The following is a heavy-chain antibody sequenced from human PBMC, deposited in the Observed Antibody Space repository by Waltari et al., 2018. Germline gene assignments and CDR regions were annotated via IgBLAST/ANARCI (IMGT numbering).Heavy chain of an antibody. CDR3: ARDRMIVVVIPYYYGMDV. CDR2: IYHSGGT. CDR1: GGSISRSNW. V-gene: IGHV4-4*02. Sequence: QVQLQESGPGLVKPSGTLSLTCAASGGSISRSNWWMWVRQPPGKGLEWIGEIYHSGGTNYNPSLKSRVTISVDKSKNQFSLKLSSVTAADTAVYYCARDRMIVVVIPYYYGMDVWGQGTTVTVSS. D-gene: IGHD3-22*01. J-gene: IGHJ6*02.